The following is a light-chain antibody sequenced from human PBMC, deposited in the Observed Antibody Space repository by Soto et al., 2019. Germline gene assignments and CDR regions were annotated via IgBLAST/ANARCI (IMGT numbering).Light chain of an antibody. Sequence: QSALTQPASVSGSPGQSITISCTGTSSDVGGYNGVSWYQHHPGKAPKLVIYEVTNRPSGLSNRFSASKSGNTASLTISGLQLEDEADYYCSSYTSSDTLVVFGGGTKLTVL. J-gene: IGLJ2*01. CDR1: SSDVGGYNG. CDR2: EVT. CDR3: SSYTSSDTLVV. V-gene: IGLV2-14*01.